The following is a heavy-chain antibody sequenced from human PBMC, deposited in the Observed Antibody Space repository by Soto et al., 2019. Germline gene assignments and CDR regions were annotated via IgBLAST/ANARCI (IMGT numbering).Heavy chain of an antibody. CDR1: GGSISSYY. D-gene: IGHD3-10*01. V-gene: IGHV4-59*01. CDR3: ARVYYYGSGSYGMDV. J-gene: IGHJ6*02. CDR2: IYHIGST. Sequence: SETLSLTCTVSGGSISSYYWSWIRQPPGKGLEWIGHIYHIGSTTYTPSLKGRVTISVDTSKNQFSLKLTYVTAADTAVYYCARVYYYGSGSYGMDVWGQGTTVTVSS.